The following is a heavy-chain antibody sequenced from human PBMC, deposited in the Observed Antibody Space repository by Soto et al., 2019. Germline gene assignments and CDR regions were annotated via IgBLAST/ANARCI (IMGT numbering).Heavy chain of an antibody. CDR3: ARATSSWYSVSYYYYGMDV. V-gene: IGHV1-8*01. CDR1: GYTFTSYD. CDR2: MNPNSDNT. Sequence: ASVKVSCKASGYTFTSYDINWVRQATGQGLEWMGWMNPNSDNTGYAQKFQGRVTMTRNTSISTAYMELSSLRSEDTAVYYCARATSSWYSVSYYYYGMDVWGQGTTVTVSS. D-gene: IGHD6-13*01. J-gene: IGHJ6*02.